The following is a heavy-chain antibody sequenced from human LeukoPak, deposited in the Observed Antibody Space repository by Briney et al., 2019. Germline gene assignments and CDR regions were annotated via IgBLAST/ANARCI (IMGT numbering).Heavy chain of an antibody. CDR1: GGSISSGGYY. J-gene: IGHJ4*02. D-gene: IGHD3-10*01. V-gene: IGHV4-61*08. CDR2: IYYSGST. Sequence: SETLSLTCTVSGGSISSGGYYWSWIRQHPGKGLEWIGYIYYSGSTNYNPSLKSRVTISVDTSKNQFSLKLSSVTAADTAVYYCARHAVSYGSGSYDYWGQGTLVTVSS. CDR3: ARHAVSYGSGSYDY.